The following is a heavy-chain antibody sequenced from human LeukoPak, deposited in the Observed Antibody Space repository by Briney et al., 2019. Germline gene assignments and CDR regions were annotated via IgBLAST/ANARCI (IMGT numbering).Heavy chain of an antibody. CDR3: ACLTTADAFDI. Sequence: PSETLSLTCAVSGGSISSNSYYWGWIRQPPGKGLEWIGYIYDSGSTNYNPSLKSRVTISVDTSKNQFSLKLSSVTAADTAVYYCACLTTADAFDIWGQGTMVTVSS. CDR1: GGSISSNSYY. CDR2: IYDSGST. V-gene: IGHV4-61*05. J-gene: IGHJ3*02. D-gene: IGHD3-22*01.